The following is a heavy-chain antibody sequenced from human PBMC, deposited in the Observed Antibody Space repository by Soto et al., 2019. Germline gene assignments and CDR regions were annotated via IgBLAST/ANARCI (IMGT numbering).Heavy chain of an antibody. J-gene: IGHJ4*02. D-gene: IGHD6-19*01. CDR2: IKSKTDGGTT. CDR3: TKAPWQWLVLDY. V-gene: IGHV3-15*01. Sequence: PGGSLRLSCAASGFTFSNAWMSWVRQAPGKGLEWVGRIKSKTDGGTTDYAAPVKGRFTISRDDSKNTLYLQMNSLKTADTAVYYCTKAPWQWLVLDYCGQGTLLTVFS. CDR1: GFTFSNAW.